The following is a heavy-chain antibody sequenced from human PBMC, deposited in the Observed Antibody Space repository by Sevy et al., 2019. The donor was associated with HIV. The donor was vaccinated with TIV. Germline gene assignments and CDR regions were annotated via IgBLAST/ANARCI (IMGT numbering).Heavy chain of an antibody. CDR1: GGSFSGYY. Sequence: SETLSLTCAVYGGSFSGYYWRWIRQPPGKGLEWIGEINHSGSTNYNPSLKSRVTISVDTSKNQFSLKLSSVTAADTAVYYCAREPYYDFWSGYYLPPYYYYYGMDVWGQGTTVTVSS. V-gene: IGHV4-34*01. D-gene: IGHD3-3*01. J-gene: IGHJ6*02. CDR2: INHSGST. CDR3: AREPYYDFWSGYYLPPYYYYYGMDV.